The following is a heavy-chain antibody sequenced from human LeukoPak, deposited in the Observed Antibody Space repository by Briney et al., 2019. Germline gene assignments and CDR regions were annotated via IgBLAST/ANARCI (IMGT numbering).Heavy chain of an antibody. D-gene: IGHD6-19*01. Sequence: ASVKVSCKASGYTFTGYYMHWVRQAPGQGLEWMGWINANSGGTNYAQKFQGRVTMTRDTSISTAYMELSRLRSDDADVYYCARDASSGRIKDSFDIWGQGTMVTVSS. CDR1: GYTFTGYY. J-gene: IGHJ3*02. V-gene: IGHV1-2*02. CDR2: INANSGGT. CDR3: ARDASSGRIKDSFDI.